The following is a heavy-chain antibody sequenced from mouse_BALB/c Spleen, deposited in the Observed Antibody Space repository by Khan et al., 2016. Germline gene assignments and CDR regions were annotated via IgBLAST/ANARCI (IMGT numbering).Heavy chain of an antibody. CDR1: GYTFTSYW. CDR2: IYPGDGDT. Sequence: QSGAELARPGASVKLSCKASGYTFTSYWMQWVKQRPGQGLEWIGAIYPGDGDTRYTQKFKGKATLTADKSSSTAYMQLSSLASEDSAVYYCARSDYGNYFDYWGQGTTLTVSS. J-gene: IGHJ2*01. V-gene: IGHV1-87*01. D-gene: IGHD1-2*01. CDR3: ARSDYGNYFDY.